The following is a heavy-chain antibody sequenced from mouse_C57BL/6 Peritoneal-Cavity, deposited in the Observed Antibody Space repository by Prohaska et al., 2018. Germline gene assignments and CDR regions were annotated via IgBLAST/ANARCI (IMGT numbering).Heavy chain of an antibody. D-gene: IGHD2-5*01. CDR2: IETSESET. V-gene: IGHV1-52*01. CDR3: EREGSNYGFAY. CDR1: GYTFTCYW. Sequence: QVQLQQPGAELVRPGSSVKLSCKASGYTFTCYWMHWVKQRPIQGQECIGNIETSESETQYNEKFNDNATLTVDKNTSTAYMKLSILTSEDSAVYYCEREGSNYGFAYWGQGSLVTVSA. J-gene: IGHJ3*01.